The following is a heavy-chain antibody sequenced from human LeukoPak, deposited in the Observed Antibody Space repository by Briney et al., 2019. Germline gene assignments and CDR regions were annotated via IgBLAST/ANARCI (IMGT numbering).Heavy chain of an antibody. CDR3: ARDPYSYGSYYYGMDV. CDR2: INPNSGGT. CDR1: GYTFTGYY. D-gene: IGHD5-18*01. V-gene: IGHV1-2*02. Sequence: ASVKVSCKASGYTFTGYYMHWVRQAPGQGLEWMGWINPNSGGTNYAQKFQGRVTMTRDTSISTAYMELSRLRSDDTAVYYCARDPYSYGSYYYGMDVWGQGTTVTVSS. J-gene: IGHJ6*02.